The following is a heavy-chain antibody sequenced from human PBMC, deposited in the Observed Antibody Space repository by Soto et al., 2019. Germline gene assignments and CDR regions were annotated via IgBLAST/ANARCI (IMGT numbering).Heavy chain of an antibody. CDR3: AREAADVVFDY. CDR2: IIPIFGTA. Sequence: AASVKVSCKASGGTFSSYAISWVRQAPGQGLEWMGGIIPIFGTANYAQKFQGRVTITADESTSTAYMELSSLRSEDTAVYYCAREAADVVFDYWGQGTLVTVSS. CDR1: GGTFSSYA. D-gene: IGHD2-15*01. J-gene: IGHJ4*02. V-gene: IGHV1-69*13.